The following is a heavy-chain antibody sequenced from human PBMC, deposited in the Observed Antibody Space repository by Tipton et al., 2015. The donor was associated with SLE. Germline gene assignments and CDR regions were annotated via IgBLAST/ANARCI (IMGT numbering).Heavy chain of an antibody. D-gene: IGHD2-15*01. CDR3: AAHAAGRGGSGY. V-gene: IGHV4-4*07. CDR2: FDPNGST. Sequence: TLSLTCTVSGGSISGPYHWSWIRQAAGKGLEWIGRFDPNGSTRYNPSFQSRVTMSMDTPKKQFSLGLSSVTAADTAVYYCAAHAAGRGGSGYWGQGTLVTVSS. CDR1: GGSISGPYH. J-gene: IGHJ4*02.